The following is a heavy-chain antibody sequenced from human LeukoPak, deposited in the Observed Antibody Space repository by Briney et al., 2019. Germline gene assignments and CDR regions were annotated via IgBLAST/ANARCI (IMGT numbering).Heavy chain of an antibody. CDR1: GDSISSYY. D-gene: IGHD3-3*01. CDR3: ASEPGDYDFWSGQYDY. V-gene: IGHV4-59*12. J-gene: IGHJ4*02. Sequence: PSETLSLTCTVSGDSISSYYWSWIRQPPGRGLEWIGYIYYSGSPTQYNPSLKRRVTISVDTSKNQFSLKLSSVTAADTAVYYCASEPGDYDFWSGQYDYWGQGTLVTVSS. CDR2: IYYSGSPT.